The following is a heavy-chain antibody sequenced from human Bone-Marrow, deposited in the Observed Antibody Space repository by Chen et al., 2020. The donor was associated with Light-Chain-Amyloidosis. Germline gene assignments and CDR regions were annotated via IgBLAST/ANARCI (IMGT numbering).Heavy chain of an antibody. CDR2: IYPDDSDA. Sequence: EVQLEQSGPEVKKPGESLKISCKGSGYTFPNDWIGGVRQMPGKGLEWMGGIYPDDSDARYSPSFEGQVTISADKSITTAYLQWRSLKASDTAMYYCARRRDGYNFDYWGQGTLVTVSS. V-gene: IGHV5-51*01. CDR1: GYTFPNDW. CDR3: ARRRDGYNFDY. D-gene: IGHD5-12*01. J-gene: IGHJ4*02.